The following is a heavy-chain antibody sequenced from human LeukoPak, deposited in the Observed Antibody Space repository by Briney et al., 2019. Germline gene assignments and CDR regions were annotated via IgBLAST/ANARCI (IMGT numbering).Heavy chain of an antibody. CDR2: INPNSGDT. D-gene: IGHD2-15*01. Sequence: GASVKVSCKASGYTFTSYGISWVRQAPGQGLEWMGRINPNSGDTNHAQKFQGRVTMTRDTLISTAYMELSRLRSDDTAVYYCARSHCSGGSCQNWLDPWGQGTLVTVSS. CDR3: ARSHCSGGSCQNWLDP. V-gene: IGHV1-2*06. CDR1: GYTFTSYG. J-gene: IGHJ5*02.